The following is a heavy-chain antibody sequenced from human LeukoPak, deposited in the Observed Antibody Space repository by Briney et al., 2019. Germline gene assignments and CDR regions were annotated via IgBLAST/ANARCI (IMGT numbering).Heavy chain of an antibody. V-gene: IGHV3-74*01. Sequence: GGSLRLSCAASGFTFKTSPMSWVRQTPGKGLGWVSRISHDGFISYAHSVKGRFTISRDNAKNTLILQMNSLRAEDTAVYYCARDWVYKIDYWGRGTLVTVSS. D-gene: IGHD5-24*01. CDR2: ISHDGFI. CDR3: ARDWVYKIDY. J-gene: IGHJ4*02. CDR1: GFTFKTSP.